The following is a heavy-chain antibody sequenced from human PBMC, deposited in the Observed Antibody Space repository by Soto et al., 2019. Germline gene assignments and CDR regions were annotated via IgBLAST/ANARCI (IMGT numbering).Heavy chain of an antibody. Sequence: QVQLVESGGGVVQPGRSLRLSCAASGFTFSTYGMHWVRQAPGKGLEWVAVIWYDGSFDYYADSVKGRFTISRDNSKNTLYRLMNSLRAEDTALYYCARDRGYYYYGIDVWGRGTTVTVSS. D-gene: IGHD3-10*01. CDR1: GFTFSTYG. CDR2: IWYDGSFD. V-gene: IGHV3-33*01. CDR3: ARDRGYYYYGIDV. J-gene: IGHJ6*02.